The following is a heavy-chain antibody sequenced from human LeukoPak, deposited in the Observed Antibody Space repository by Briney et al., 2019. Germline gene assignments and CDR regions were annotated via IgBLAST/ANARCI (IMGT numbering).Heavy chain of an antibody. CDR3: ARESVSCSSTSCYSSSLDY. J-gene: IGHJ4*02. V-gene: IGHV4-4*07. CDR2: IYTSGST. Sequence: SETLSLTCTVSGGSISTYYWSWIRQPAGKGLEWIGRIYTSGSTNYNPSPKSRVTMSVDTSKNQFSLKLSSVTAADTAVYYCARESVSCSSTSCYSSSLDYWGQGTLVTVSS. D-gene: IGHD2-2*01. CDR1: GGSISTYY.